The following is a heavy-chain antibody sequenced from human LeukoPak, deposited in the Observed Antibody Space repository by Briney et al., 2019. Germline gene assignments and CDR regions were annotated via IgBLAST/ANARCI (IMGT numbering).Heavy chain of an antibody. CDR2: ISGSDSTI. D-gene: IGHD3-22*01. V-gene: IGHV3-11*01. CDR1: GFTFSDYY. Sequence: GGSLRLSWAVSGFTFSDYYMSWIRQAPGKGLEWVSYISGSDSTIYYADSVKGRFTVSRDNAKNSLYLQMNSLRAEDTAVYYCARDGGLDYYDSSGPWWFDPWGQGTLVTVSS. J-gene: IGHJ5*02. CDR3: ARDGGLDYYDSSGPWWFDP.